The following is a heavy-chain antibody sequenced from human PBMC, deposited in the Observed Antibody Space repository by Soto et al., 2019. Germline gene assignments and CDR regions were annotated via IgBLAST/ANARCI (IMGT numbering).Heavy chain of an antibody. D-gene: IGHD6-6*01. Sequence: QVQLVQSGAEVKKPGSSVKVSCKASGGTFSSYAISWVRQAPGQGLEWMGGIIPIFGTANYAQKFQGRVTITADESTSTAYMELSSLRSENTAVYYCARWSSSLHHYYYYGMDVWGQGTTVTVSS. J-gene: IGHJ6*02. CDR1: GGTFSSYA. V-gene: IGHV1-69*01. CDR2: IIPIFGTA. CDR3: ARWSSSLHHYYYYGMDV.